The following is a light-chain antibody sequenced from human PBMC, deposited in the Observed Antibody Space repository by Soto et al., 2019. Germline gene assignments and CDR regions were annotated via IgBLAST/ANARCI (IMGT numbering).Light chain of an antibody. V-gene: IGLV2-8*01. Sequence: QSVLTQPPSASGSTGQSVTISCTGTSSDVGGYNYVSWYQQHPGKAPKLMIYEVSQRPSGVPDRFSGSKSGNTASLTVSGLQAEDEADYYCNSYAGSNKVFGNGTKVTVL. J-gene: IGLJ1*01. CDR1: SSDVGGYNY. CDR3: NSYAGSNKV. CDR2: EVS.